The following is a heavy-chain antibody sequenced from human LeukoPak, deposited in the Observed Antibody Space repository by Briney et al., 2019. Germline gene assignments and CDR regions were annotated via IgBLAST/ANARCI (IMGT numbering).Heavy chain of an antibody. CDR1: GYTCTSYD. D-gene: IGHD6-19*01. Sequence: GASVKVSCKASGYTCTSYDINWVRQATGQGLEWMGWMNPNSGNTGYAQKFQGRVTMTRNTSISTAYMELSSLRSEDTAVYYCARTNKQWLVLGYWGQGTLVTVSS. J-gene: IGHJ4*02. CDR2: MNPNSGNT. CDR3: ARTNKQWLVLGY. V-gene: IGHV1-8*01.